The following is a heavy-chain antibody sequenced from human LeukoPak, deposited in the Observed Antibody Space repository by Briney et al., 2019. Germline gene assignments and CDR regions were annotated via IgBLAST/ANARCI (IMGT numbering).Heavy chain of an antibody. D-gene: IGHD2-2*01. V-gene: IGHV4-38-2*01. CDR2: IYHSGST. CDR1: GYSISSGYY. J-gene: IGHJ5*02. Sequence: PSETLSLTCAVSGYSISSGYYWGWIRQPPGKGLEWIGSIYHSGSTYYNPSLKSRDTISVDTSKNQFSLKLSSVTAADTAVYYCARQTIDCSSTSCYPNWFDPWGQGTLVTVSS. CDR3: ARQTIDCSSTSCYPNWFDP.